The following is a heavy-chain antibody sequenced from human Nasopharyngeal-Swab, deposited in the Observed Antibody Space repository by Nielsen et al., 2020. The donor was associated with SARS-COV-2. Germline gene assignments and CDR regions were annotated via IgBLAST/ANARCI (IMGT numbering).Heavy chain of an antibody. CDR1: VFTFSYYA. CDR3: AKHTAGWFGGDAFDI. Sequence: GESLKISCAASVFTFSYYAMSWVRQAPGRGLEWVSVISGSGGATHSADSAKGRFAISRDNSKNTLYLQMNSLRAEDTAVYYCAKHTAGWFGGDAFDIWGQGTVVTVSS. CDR2: ISGSGGAT. D-gene: IGHD3-10*01. V-gene: IGHV3-23*01. J-gene: IGHJ3*02.